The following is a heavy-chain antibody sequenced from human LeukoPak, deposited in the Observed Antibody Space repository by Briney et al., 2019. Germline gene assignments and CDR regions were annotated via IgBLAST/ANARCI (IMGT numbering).Heavy chain of an antibody. CDR2: ISETGVGT. D-gene: IGHD6-19*01. CDR1: GFTFSSYA. Sequence: GGSLRLSCAASGFTFSSYAMTWVRQAPGKELRWVSVISETGVGTYYADSVKGRFTISRDNSKNTLYLQINGLRAEGTAVYYCANVFTGWREFDYWGQGSLVTVSS. CDR3: ANVFTGWREFDY. J-gene: IGHJ4*02. V-gene: IGHV3-23*01.